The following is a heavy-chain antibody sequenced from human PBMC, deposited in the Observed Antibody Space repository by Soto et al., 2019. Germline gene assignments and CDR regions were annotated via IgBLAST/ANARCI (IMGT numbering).Heavy chain of an antibody. V-gene: IGHV3-7*01. CDR3: ASSYGSGSYSFRGIDY. J-gene: IGHJ4*02. Sequence: PGGSLRLSCAASGFTFSSYWMSWVRQAPGKGLEWVANIKQDGSEKYYVDSVKGRFTISRDNAKNSLYLQMNSLRAEDTAVYYCASSYGSGSYSFRGIDYWGQGTLVTVSS. D-gene: IGHD3-10*01. CDR2: IKQDGSEK. CDR1: GFTFSSYW.